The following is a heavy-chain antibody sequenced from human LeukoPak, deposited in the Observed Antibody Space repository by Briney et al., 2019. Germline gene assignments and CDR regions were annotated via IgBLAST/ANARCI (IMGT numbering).Heavy chain of an antibody. CDR1: GYSLRKND. Sequence: RGSLRVSSVLSGYSLRKNDMCCVPASLREGLESASHICSSSNTMHYADSVKGRFTISKDNAKNSLYLQMNSLRPEDTAVYYCARDESGDYDFDYWGEGTLVTVSS. CDR2: ICSSSNTM. J-gene: IGHJ4*02. CDR3: ARDESGDYDFDY. V-gene: IGHV3-48*03. D-gene: IGHD4-17*01.